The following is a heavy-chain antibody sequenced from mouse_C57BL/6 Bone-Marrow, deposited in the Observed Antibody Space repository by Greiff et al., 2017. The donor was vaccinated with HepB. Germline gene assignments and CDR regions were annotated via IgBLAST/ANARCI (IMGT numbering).Heavy chain of an antibody. CDR1: GYTFTSYW. V-gene: IGHV1-50*01. CDR2: IDPSDSYT. D-gene: IGHD4-1*01. CDR3: AKLGRFAY. J-gene: IGHJ3*01. Sequence: VQLQQPGAELVKPGASVKLSCKASGYTFTSYWMQWVEQRPGQGLEWIGEIDPSDSYTNYNQKFKGKATLTVDTSSSTAYMQLSSLTSEDSAVYYCAKLGRFAYWGQGTLVTVSA.